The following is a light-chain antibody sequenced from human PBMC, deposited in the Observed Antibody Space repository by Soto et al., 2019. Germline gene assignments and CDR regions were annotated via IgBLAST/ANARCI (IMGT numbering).Light chain of an antibody. CDR2: AAS. CDR1: QTISSW. CDR3: QQSYRIPRT. Sequence: DIQMTQSPSTLSGSVGDRVTITCRASQTISSWLAWYQQKPGKAPKLLVYAASSLQSGVPSRFSGSGSGTDFTVTISTLQPEDFATYYCQQSYRIPRTFGQGTKVDIK. V-gene: IGKV1-39*01. J-gene: IGKJ1*01.